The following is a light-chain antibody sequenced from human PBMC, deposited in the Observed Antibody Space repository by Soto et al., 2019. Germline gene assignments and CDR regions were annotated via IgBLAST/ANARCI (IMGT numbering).Light chain of an antibody. J-gene: IGKJ5*01. V-gene: IGKV1-13*02. CDR1: QDIRGA. CDR3: QQFNSDPVT. Sequence: AIQVTQSPSSLSASVGDRVTMTCRASQDIRGALAWYQQKSGKPPNLLIYDVSALEGGVPSRFSGSGSGTEFTLTISSRQPEDFGTYYCQQFNSDPVTFGHGTRLEIK. CDR2: DVS.